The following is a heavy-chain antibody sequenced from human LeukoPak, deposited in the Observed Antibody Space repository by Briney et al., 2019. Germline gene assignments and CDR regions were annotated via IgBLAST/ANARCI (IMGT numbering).Heavy chain of an antibody. CDR2: IYYSGST. CDR1: GGSVSSGSYY. CDR3: ARAHVVVETAAPYWYFDL. J-gene: IGHJ2*01. Sequence: SETLALTCTVSGGSVSSGSYYWSWIRQPPGKGLEWIAYIYYSGSTNYNPSLESRVTISVDTSKNHFSLKLRSLTAADTAVYYCARAHVVVETAAPYWYFDLWEGRWLLTVSS. D-gene: IGHD2-21*02. V-gene: IGHV4-61*03.